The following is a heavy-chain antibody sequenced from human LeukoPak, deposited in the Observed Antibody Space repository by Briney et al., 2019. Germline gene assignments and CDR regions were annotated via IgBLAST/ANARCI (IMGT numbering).Heavy chain of an antibody. D-gene: IGHD3-22*01. CDR3: ARVRYYYDSSGYYYSDAFDI. J-gene: IGHJ3*02. CDR2: IYYSGST. V-gene: IGHV4-59*01. Sequence: PSETLSLTCTVSGGSISSYYWSWIRQPPGKGLEWIGYIYYSGSTNYNPSLKSRVTISVDTSKNQFSLKLSSVTAADTAVYYCARVRYYYDSSGYYYSDAFDIWGQGTMVTVSS. CDR1: GGSISSYY.